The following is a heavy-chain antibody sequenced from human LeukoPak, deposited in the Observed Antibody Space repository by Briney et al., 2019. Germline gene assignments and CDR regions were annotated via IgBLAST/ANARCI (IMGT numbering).Heavy chain of an antibody. CDR1: GFTFSSYA. CDR3: AKEYSGSYYFY. V-gene: IGHV3-23*01. CDR2: ISGSGGST. D-gene: IGHD1-26*01. J-gene: IGHJ4*02. Sequence: GGSLGLSCTASGFTFSSYAMSWVRQAPGKGLEWVSAISGSGGSTYYADSVKGRFTIYRDNSKNTLYLQMNSLRAEDTAVYYCAKEYSGSYYFYWGQGTLVTVSS.